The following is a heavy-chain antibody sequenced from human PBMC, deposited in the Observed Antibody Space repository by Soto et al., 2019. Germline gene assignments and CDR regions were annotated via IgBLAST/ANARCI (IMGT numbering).Heavy chain of an antibody. CDR1: GGSISSSSYY. J-gene: IGHJ4*02. Sequence: QLQLQESGPGLVKPSETLSLTCTVSGGSISSSSYYWGWIRQPPGKGLEWIGSIDYSGSTYYNPSLKSRVTISVDTSKNQFSLKLSSVTAADTAVYYCARRNEASIAVAGTYFDYWGQGTLVTVSS. V-gene: IGHV4-39*01. D-gene: IGHD6-19*01. CDR3: ARRNEASIAVAGTYFDY. CDR2: IDYSGST.